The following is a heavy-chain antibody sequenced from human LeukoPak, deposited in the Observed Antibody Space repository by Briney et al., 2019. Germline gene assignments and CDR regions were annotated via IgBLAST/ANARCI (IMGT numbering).Heavy chain of an antibody. CDR1: GFTFSSYD. Sequence: QPGGSLRLSCAASGFTFSSYDIHWVRQATGKGLEWVSGIGTAGEIYYPGSVKGRFTISRENAKNSLYLQMNSLRAGDTAVYYCARGPPLLQNHYDILTGYLIWGQGTLVTVSS. CDR3: ARGPPLLQNHYDILTGYLI. V-gene: IGHV3-13*01. J-gene: IGHJ4*02. CDR2: IGTAGEI. D-gene: IGHD3-9*01.